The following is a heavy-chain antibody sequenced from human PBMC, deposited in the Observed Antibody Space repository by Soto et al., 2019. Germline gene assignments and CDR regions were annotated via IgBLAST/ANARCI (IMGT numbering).Heavy chain of an antibody. Sequence: QVQLVQSGAEVKKPGSSVKVSCKASGGTFSSYAISWVRQAPGQGLEWMGGIIPIFGTANYAQKFQGRVTITADESTSTAYMELSSLRSEDTAVYYCARDSGAAAMATGYYYGMDVWGQGTTVTVCS. J-gene: IGHJ6*02. CDR2: IIPIFGTA. CDR3: ARDSGAAAMATGYYYGMDV. V-gene: IGHV1-69*01. D-gene: IGHD5-18*01. CDR1: GGTFSSYA.